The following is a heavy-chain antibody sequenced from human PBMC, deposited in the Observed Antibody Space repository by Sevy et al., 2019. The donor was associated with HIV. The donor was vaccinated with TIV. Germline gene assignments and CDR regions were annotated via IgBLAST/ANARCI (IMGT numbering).Heavy chain of an antibody. D-gene: IGHD1-1*01. V-gene: IGHV4-59*12. Sequence: SETLSLTCTVSGGSMNIYYWSWIRQPPGKGLEWIGYIYYSGSTNYNPSLKSRVTMSVDTSKNQFSLKLRSVTAADTALYFCTRGEVQLWPSGFDYWGQGTLVTVSS. CDR3: TRGEVQLWPSGFDY. CDR1: GGSMNIYY. J-gene: IGHJ4*02. CDR2: IYYSGST.